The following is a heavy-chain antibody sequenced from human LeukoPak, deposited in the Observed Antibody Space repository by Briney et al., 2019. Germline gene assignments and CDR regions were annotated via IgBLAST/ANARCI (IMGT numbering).Heavy chain of an antibody. CDR2: IKQDGSEK. Sequence: PGGSLRLSCAASGFTFSTYWMSWVRQAPGKGLEWVANIKQDGSEKYYVDSVKGRFTISRDNTKNSLYLQMNSLKTEDTAVYYYAGSTTGTTHIYVWGQGTTVTVSS. CDR1: GFTFSTYW. D-gene: IGHD1-1*01. V-gene: IGHV3-7*05. CDR3: AGSTTGTTHIYV. J-gene: IGHJ6*02.